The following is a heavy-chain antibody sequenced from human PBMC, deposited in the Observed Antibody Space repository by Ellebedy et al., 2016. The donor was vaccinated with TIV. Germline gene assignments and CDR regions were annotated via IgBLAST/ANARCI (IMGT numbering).Heavy chain of an antibody. CDR2: ISYDGSNK. CDR3: AKDGCSSTSCYVFTYYMDV. Sequence: GGSLRLXCAASGFTFDDYAMHWVRQAPGKGLEWVAVISYDGSNKYYADSVKGRFTISRDNSKNTLYLQMNSLRAEDTAVYYCAKDGCSSTSCYVFTYYMDVWGKGTTVTVPS. V-gene: IGHV3-30*18. D-gene: IGHD2-2*01. J-gene: IGHJ6*03. CDR1: GFTFDDYA.